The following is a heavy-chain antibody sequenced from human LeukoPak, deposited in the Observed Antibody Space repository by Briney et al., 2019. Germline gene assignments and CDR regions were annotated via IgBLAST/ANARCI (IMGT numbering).Heavy chain of an antibody. J-gene: IGHJ6*03. V-gene: IGHV4-59*11. CDR3: ARGLGTVGYYYMDV. Sequence: ASETLSLTCTVSGGSISSHYWSWIRQPPGKGLEWIGYIYYSGSTNYNPSLKSRVTISVDTSKNQFSLKLSSATAADTAVYYCARGLGTVGYYYMDVWGKGTTVTVSS. CDR2: IYYSGST. D-gene: IGHD4-11*01. CDR1: GGSISSHY.